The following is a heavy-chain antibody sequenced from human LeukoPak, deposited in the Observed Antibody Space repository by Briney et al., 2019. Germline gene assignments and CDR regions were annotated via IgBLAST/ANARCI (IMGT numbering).Heavy chain of an antibody. J-gene: IGHJ4*02. CDR2: ISGSGGST. CDR3: ANYSNPNY. V-gene: IGHV3-23*01. D-gene: IGHD4-11*01. CDR1: GFTFDDYA. Sequence: GGSLRLSCAASGFTFDDYAMHWVRQAPGKGLEWVSAISGSGGSTYYADSVKGRFTISRDNSKNTLYLQMNSLRAEDTAVYYCANYSNPNYWGQGTLVTVSS.